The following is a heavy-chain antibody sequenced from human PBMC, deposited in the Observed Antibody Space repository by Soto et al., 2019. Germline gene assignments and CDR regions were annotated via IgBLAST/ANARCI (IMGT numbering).Heavy chain of an antibody. D-gene: IGHD1-1*01. J-gene: IGHJ4*02. CDR2: IKSKNNGGTT. CDR3: TSDFITTRD. Sequence: EVHLVESGGGFVKPGGSLRLSCAASGLIFNTAWMSWVRHAPGKGLEWIGRIKSKNNGGTTDYAAPVKGRFTISRDDSKNTLYLQMNSLKTEDTAVYYCTSDFITTRDWGQGTLVTVSS. CDR1: GLIFNTAW. V-gene: IGHV3-15*01.